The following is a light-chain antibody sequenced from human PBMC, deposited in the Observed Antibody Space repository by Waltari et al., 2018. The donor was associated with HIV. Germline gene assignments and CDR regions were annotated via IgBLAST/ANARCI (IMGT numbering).Light chain of an antibody. CDR2: GAS. V-gene: IGKV3-20*01. CDR3: QQYGSSPPLT. J-gene: IGKJ4*01. Sequence: IVLTQSPGTLSLSPGERATLTCRASQSVSSSYLAWYQQKPGQAPRLLIYGASSRPTGIPDRFSGSGSGTDFTLTISRLEPEDFAVYYCQQYGSSPPLTFGGGTKVEIK. CDR1: QSVSSSY.